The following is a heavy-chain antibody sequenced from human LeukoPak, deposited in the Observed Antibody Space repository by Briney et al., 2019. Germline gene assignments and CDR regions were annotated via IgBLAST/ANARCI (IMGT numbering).Heavy chain of an antibody. CDR3: ARVYYDSSGYHFDY. CDR1: GFTFSSYW. Sequence: PGGSLRLSCAASGFTFSSYWMSWVRQAPGKGLEYVSAISSNGGSTYYANSVKGRFTISRDNSKNTLYLQMGSLRAEDMAVYYCARVYYDSSGYHFDYWGQGTLVTVSS. V-gene: IGHV3-64*01. CDR2: ISSNGGST. D-gene: IGHD3-22*01. J-gene: IGHJ4*02.